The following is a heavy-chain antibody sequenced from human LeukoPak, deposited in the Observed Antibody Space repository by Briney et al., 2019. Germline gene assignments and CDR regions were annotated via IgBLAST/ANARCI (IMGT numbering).Heavy chain of an antibody. CDR3: ARDQAAHYDYVWGSYRDRDGAFDI. D-gene: IGHD3-16*02. CDR1: GFTFSSYA. Sequence: GRSLRLSCAASGFTFSSYAMHWVRQAPGKGLEWVAVISYDGSNKYYADSVKGRFTISRDNSKNTLYLQMNSLRAEDTAVYYCARDQAAHYDYVWGSYRDRDGAFDIWGQGTMVTVSS. V-gene: IGHV3-30-3*01. J-gene: IGHJ3*02. CDR2: ISYDGSNK.